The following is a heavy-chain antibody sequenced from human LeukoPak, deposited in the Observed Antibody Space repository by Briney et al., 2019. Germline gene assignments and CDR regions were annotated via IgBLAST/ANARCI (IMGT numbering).Heavy chain of an antibody. Sequence: GASVKVSCKASGYTFTGYYMHWVRQAPGQGLEWMGWINPNSGGTNYAQKFQGRVTMTRDTPISTAYMELSRLRSDDTAVYYCATKYYGSGSYYSEGYFQHWGQGTLVTVSS. V-gene: IGHV1-2*02. CDR2: INPNSGGT. D-gene: IGHD3-10*01. CDR3: ATKYYGSGSYYSEGYFQH. J-gene: IGHJ1*01. CDR1: GYTFTGYY.